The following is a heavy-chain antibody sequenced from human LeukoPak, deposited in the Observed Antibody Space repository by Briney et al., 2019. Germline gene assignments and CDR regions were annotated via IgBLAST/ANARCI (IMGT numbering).Heavy chain of an antibody. CDR1: GGSISSGSYY. Sequence: SETLSLTCTVSGGSISSGSYYWGWIRQPPGKGLEWIGSIYYSGSTYYNPSLKSRVTISVDTSKNQFSLKLSSVTAADTAVYYCARDNPSQNWFDPWGQGTLVTVSS. CDR3: ARDNPSQNWFDP. CDR2: IYYSGST. J-gene: IGHJ5*02. V-gene: IGHV4-39*07.